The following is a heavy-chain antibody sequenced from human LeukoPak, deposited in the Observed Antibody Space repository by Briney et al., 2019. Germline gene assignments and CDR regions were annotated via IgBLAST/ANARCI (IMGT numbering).Heavy chain of an antibody. V-gene: IGHV3-53*01. Sequence: GSLRLSCAVYGFIVSSNYMSWVRQAKGKGLEWVSTIYRDAYTYYAGSVKRRFTISRDNSKNTLYLQMNSLRAEDTAVYYCTRGGAGYPFDYWGQGTLVTVSS. CDR3: TRGGAGYPFDY. D-gene: IGHD1-26*01. J-gene: IGHJ4*02. CDR1: GFIVSSNY. CDR2: IYRDAYT.